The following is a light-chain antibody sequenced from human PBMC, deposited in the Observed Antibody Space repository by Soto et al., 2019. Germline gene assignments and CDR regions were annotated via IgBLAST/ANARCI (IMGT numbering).Light chain of an antibody. CDR2: GAS. CDR1: QSVSSN. Sequence: EIVMTQSPAPLSVSPGERATLSCRASQSVSSNLAWYQQKPGQAPRLLIYGASTRATGLPARFSGSGSGTEFTLTISSLQSEDFAVYYCQHYNNWPRTFGQGTKVEIK. V-gene: IGKV3-15*01. CDR3: QHYNNWPRT. J-gene: IGKJ1*01.